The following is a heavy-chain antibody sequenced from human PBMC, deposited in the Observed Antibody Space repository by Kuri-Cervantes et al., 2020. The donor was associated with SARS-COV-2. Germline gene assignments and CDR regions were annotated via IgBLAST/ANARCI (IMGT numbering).Heavy chain of an antibody. V-gene: IGHV1-2*02. J-gene: IGHJ4*02. CDR2: INPNSGGT. D-gene: IGHD2-2*02. Sequence: ASVKVSCKASGYTFTGYYMHWVPQAPGQGLEWMGWINPNSGGTNYAQKFQGRVTMTRDTSISTAYMELSRLRSDDAAVYYCAVYCSSTSCYNQWGQGTLVTVSS. CDR3: AVYCSSTSCYNQ. CDR1: GYTFTGYY.